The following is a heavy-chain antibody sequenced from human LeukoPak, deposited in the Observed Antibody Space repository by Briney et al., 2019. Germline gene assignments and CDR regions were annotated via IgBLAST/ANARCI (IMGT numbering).Heavy chain of an antibody. V-gene: IGHV1-69*13. Sequence: ASVKVSCKVSGYTLTELSMHWVRQAPGQGLEWMGGIIPIFGTANYAQKFQGRVTITADESTSTAYMELSSLRSEDTAVYYCAREGSRIAAAGPYDYWGQGTLVTVSS. CDR3: AREGSRIAAAGPYDY. D-gene: IGHD6-13*01. CDR1: GYTLTELS. J-gene: IGHJ4*02. CDR2: IIPIFGTA.